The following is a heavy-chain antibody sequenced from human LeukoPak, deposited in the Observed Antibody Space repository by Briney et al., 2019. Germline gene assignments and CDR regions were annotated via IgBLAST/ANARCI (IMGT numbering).Heavy chain of an antibody. Sequence: GGSLRLSCEASGFTFSSYTLTWVRQAPGKGLEWVSSISSSSGYIYYADSVKGRFTISRDSAKRTLSLQMNSLRDEDTAVYYCAKPLTGGGSWPPFDSWGQGTLVTVSS. CDR1: GFTFSSYT. V-gene: IGHV3-21*04. CDR3: AKPLTGGGSWPPFDS. CDR2: ISSSSGYI. D-gene: IGHD2-15*01. J-gene: IGHJ4*02.